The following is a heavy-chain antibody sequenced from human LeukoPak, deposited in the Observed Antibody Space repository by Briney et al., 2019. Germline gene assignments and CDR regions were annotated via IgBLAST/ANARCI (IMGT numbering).Heavy chain of an antibody. J-gene: IGHJ4*02. V-gene: IGHV4-61*02. Sequence: MTSETLSLTCTVSGGSITSGTYYWSWIRQPAGKGLEWIGRIYASGSTNYNPSLKSRVTISVDTSKNQFSLKLSSVTAADTAVYYCARDCCSGGSSNKFGYWGQGTLVTVSS. D-gene: IGHD2-15*01. CDR3: ARDCCSGGSSNKFGY. CDR2: IYASGST. CDR1: GGSITSGTYY.